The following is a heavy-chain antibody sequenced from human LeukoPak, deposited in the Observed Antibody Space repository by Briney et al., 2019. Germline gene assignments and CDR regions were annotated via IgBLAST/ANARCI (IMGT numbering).Heavy chain of an antibody. CDR1: GFTFSSYG. J-gene: IGHJ3*02. CDR2: IWYDGSNE. V-gene: IGHV3-33*01. Sequence: GGSLRLSCAASGFTFSSYGMHWVRQAPGKGLEWVAVIWYDGSNEYYADSVKGRFTISRDNSKNTLYLQMNSLRAEDTAVYYCARSNDAFDIWGQGTMVTVSS. CDR3: ARSNDAFDI.